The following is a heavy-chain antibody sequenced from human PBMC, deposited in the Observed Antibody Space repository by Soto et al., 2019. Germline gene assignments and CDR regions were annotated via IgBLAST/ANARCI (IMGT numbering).Heavy chain of an antibody. D-gene: IGHD3-10*02. V-gene: IGHV1-69*08. CDR2: IIPILGIA. CDR3: AREGGDYVLDY. Sequence: QVQLVQSGAEVKKPGSSVKVSCKASGGTFSSYTISWVRQAPGQGLEWMGRIIPILGIANYAQKVQGRVTITADKSTSTAYMELSSLRSEDTAVYYCAREGGDYVLDYWGQGTLVTVSS. J-gene: IGHJ4*02. CDR1: GGTFSSYT.